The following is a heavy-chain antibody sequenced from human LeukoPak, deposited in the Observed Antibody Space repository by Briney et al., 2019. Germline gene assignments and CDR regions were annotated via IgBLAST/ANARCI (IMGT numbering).Heavy chain of an antibody. CDR1: GFTFSSYA. CDR3: ARGHYYDSSGPWDY. CDR2: ISGSGGST. V-gene: IGHV3-23*01. Sequence: GGSLRLSCAASGFTFSSYAMSWVRQAPGKGLEWVPAISGSGGSTYYADSVKGRFTISRGNSKNTLYLQMNSLRAEDTAVYYCARGHYYDSSGPWDYWGQGTLVAVSS. J-gene: IGHJ4*02. D-gene: IGHD3-22*01.